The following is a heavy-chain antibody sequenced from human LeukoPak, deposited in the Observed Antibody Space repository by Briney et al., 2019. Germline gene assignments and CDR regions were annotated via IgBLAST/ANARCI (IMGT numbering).Heavy chain of an antibody. Sequence: PSETLSLTCTVSGYSISSGYYWGWIRQPPGKGLEWIGSIYHSGSTYYNPSLKSRVTISVDTSKNQFSLKLSSVTAADTAVYYCARDDLYSSGCSPTFDPWGQGTLVTVSS. J-gene: IGHJ5*02. CDR3: ARDDLYSSGCSPTFDP. D-gene: IGHD6-19*01. V-gene: IGHV4-38-2*02. CDR1: GYSISSGYY. CDR2: IYHSGST.